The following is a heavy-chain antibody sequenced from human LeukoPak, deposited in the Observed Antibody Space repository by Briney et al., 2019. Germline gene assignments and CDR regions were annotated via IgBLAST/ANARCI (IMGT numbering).Heavy chain of an antibody. J-gene: IGHJ1*01. D-gene: IGHD2-2*01. V-gene: IGHV3-23*01. Sequence: GGSLRLSCAASGFTFSSYAMSWVRQTPGKGLEWVSTISGGGAGTYYADSVKGRFTISRDNCKNTLSLQVNSLRAEDTALHYCAKGYCSGTSCYAGIFQHWGQGTLVTVSS. CDR2: ISGGGAGT. CDR3: AKGYCSGTSCYAGIFQH. CDR1: GFTFSSYA.